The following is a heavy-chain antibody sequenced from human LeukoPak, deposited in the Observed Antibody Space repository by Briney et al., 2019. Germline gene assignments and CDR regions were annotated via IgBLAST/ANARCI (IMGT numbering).Heavy chain of an antibody. CDR1: GFTFSSYG. CDR2: ISYDGSNK. CDR3: ARVGYYDSSGYYWPYYYYYYGMDV. D-gene: IGHD3-22*01. V-gene: IGHV3-30*03. Sequence: GGSLRLSCAASGFTFSSYGMHWVRQAPGKGLEWVAVISYDGSNKYYADSVKGRFTISRDNSKNTLYLQMNSLRAEDTAVYYCARVGYYDSSGYYWPYYYYYYGMDVWGQGTTVTVSS. J-gene: IGHJ6*02.